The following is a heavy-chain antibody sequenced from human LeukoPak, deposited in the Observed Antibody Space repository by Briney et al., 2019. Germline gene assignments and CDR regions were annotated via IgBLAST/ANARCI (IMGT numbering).Heavy chain of an antibody. V-gene: IGHV3-21*01. Sequence: GGSLRLSCAASGFTFSSYSMNWVRQAPGKGREWVSSISSSSSYIYYADSVKGRFTISRDNAKNSLYLQMNSLRAEDTAVYYCAREEAIGSSWYHTYYFDYWGQGTLVTVSS. CDR2: ISSSSSYI. CDR1: GFTFSSYS. D-gene: IGHD6-13*01. J-gene: IGHJ4*02. CDR3: AREEAIGSSWYHTYYFDY.